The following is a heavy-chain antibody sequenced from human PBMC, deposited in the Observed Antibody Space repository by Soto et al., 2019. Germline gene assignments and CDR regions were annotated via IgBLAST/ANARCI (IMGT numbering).Heavy chain of an antibody. Sequence: QVQLVQSGAEVKKPGASVKVSCKASGYTFTGYYMHWVRQAPGQGLEWMGWINPNSGGTNYGQKFQGRVTMTRDTSIRTAYMELSRVTSDDTAVYYCARGRLGNTVNDYWGQGTLVTVSS. CDR3: ARGRLGNTVNDY. J-gene: IGHJ4*02. D-gene: IGHD4-4*01. CDR1: GYTFTGYY. CDR2: INPNSGGT. V-gene: IGHV1-2*02.